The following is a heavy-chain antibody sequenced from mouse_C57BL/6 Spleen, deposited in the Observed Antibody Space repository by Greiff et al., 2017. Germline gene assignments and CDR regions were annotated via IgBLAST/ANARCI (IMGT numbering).Heavy chain of an antibody. CDR2: INPSNGGT. D-gene: IGHD2-10*02. V-gene: IGHV1-53*01. CDR3: ARWGYGKGGFAY. J-gene: IGHJ3*01. CDR1: GYTFTGYW. Sequence: QVQLQQPGTELVKPGASVKLSCKASGYTFTGYWMHWVKQRPGQGLEWIGNINPSNGGTNYNEKFKSKATLTVDKSSSTAYMQLSSLTSEDSAVYYCARWGYGKGGFAYWGQGTLVTVSA.